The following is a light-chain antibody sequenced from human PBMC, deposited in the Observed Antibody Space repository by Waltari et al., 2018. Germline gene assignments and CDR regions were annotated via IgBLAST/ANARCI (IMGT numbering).Light chain of an antibody. V-gene: IGKV4-1*01. CDR1: QSVLYNSNDKNY. J-gene: IGKJ1*01. CDR3: QQYYSRRT. Sequence: DIVMTQSPEFLAVSLGERATINCKSSQSVLYNSNDKNYLAWYQQKPGQPPKLLIYWASTRQSGVPYRFSGSGSGTDCTLTINSLQAEDVAVYYCQQYYSRRTFGRGTRVEIK. CDR2: WAS.